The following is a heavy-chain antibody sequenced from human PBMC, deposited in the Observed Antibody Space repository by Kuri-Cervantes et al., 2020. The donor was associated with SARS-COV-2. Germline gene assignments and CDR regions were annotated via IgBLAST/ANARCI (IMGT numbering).Heavy chain of an antibody. CDR2: IYYSGST. J-gene: IGHJ4*02. D-gene: IGHD3-10*01. V-gene: IGHV4-39*01. CDR3: ARNLRGVLWTFDY. CDR1: GGSISSSSYY. Sequence: SETLSLTCTVSGGSISSSSYYWGWIRQPPGKGLEWIESIYYSGSTYYNPSLKSRVTISVDTSKNQFSLKLSSVTAADTAVYYCARNLRGVLWTFDYWGQGTLVTVSS.